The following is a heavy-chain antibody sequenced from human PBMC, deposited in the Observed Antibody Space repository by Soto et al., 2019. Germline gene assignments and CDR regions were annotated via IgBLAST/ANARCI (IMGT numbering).Heavy chain of an antibody. J-gene: IGHJ4*02. V-gene: IGHV1-69*06. CDR3: ARAIKRWEVNYYFDF. CDR1: GSTFNNFA. Sequence: QVVLLQSGAEVKAPGSSVRVSCQVSGSTFNNFAFSWVRQAPGNGPEWMGGIVVDSNTAEYSQRFQARVTITADTSSKTLYMELGSLTFEDTAVYYCARAIKRWEVNYYFDFWGQGTLVTVSS. CDR2: IVVDSNTA. D-gene: IGHD1-26*01.